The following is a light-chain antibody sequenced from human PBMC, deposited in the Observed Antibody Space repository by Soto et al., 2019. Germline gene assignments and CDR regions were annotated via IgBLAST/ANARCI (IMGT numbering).Light chain of an antibody. V-gene: IGKV3-15*01. Sequence: ILMTQSPDTLPVFPGETATLACRPRQNIDEKVVRYQQKSGQATRVLIYGASSRAAGVPARFSGSRSGTEFTITITSLQSDDIAVYFCQQYANWSKQFGQCTKVDIK. CDR1: QNIDEK. CDR3: QQYANWSKQ. CDR2: GAS. J-gene: IGKJ1*01.